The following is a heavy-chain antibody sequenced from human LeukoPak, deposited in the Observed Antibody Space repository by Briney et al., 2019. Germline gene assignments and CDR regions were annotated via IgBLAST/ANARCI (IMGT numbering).Heavy chain of an antibody. CDR2: ISSSGSTI. V-gene: IGHV3-48*03. D-gene: IGHD3-3*01. Sequence: GSLRLSCAASGFTFSSFEMNWVRQAPGKGLEWVSYISSSGSTIYYADSVKGRFTISRDNAKNSLYLQMNSLRAEDTAVYYCARDPAHDLWSGYPLRGMDVWGQGTTVTVSS. J-gene: IGHJ6*02. CDR1: GFTFSSFE. CDR3: ARDPAHDLWSGYPLRGMDV.